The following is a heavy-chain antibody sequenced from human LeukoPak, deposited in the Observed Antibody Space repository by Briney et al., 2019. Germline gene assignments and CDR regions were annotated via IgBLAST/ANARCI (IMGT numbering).Heavy chain of an antibody. Sequence: SETLSLTCTVSGXSIRSGSYYWTWIRQHPGQALEWIGYIHHSGTYCNPSLKSRVTISSDTSDNQFSLKVRSVTAADTAVYYCARTSDNTFDYWGQGTLVTVSS. V-gene: IGHV4-31*03. J-gene: IGHJ4*02. D-gene: IGHD2-21*01. CDR1: GXSIRSGSYY. CDR2: IHHSGT. CDR3: ARTSDNTFDY.